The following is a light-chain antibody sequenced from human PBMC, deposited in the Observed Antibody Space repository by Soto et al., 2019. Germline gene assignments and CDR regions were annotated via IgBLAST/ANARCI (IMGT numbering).Light chain of an antibody. Sequence: DIVMTQSPDSLAVSLGERATINCKSSQSVLYSSNNKNYLAWYQQKPGQPPKLLIYWASTRESGVPDRFSGSGSGPDFTLTISRLQADDVAVYYCQQYFRPWTFGQGTKVEIK. CDR1: QSVLYSSNNKNY. J-gene: IGKJ1*01. CDR2: WAS. CDR3: QQYFRPWT. V-gene: IGKV4-1*01.